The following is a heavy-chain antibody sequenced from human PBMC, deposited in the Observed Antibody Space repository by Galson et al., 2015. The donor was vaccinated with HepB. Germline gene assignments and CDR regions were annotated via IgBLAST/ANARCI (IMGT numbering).Heavy chain of an antibody. CDR1: GFTFSNHY. D-gene: IGHD1-26*01. CDR2: ISGSSSYT. V-gene: IGHV3-11*06. J-gene: IGHJ6*03. CDR3: ARVWDGIHYRYYMDV. Sequence: SLRLSCAATGFTFSNHYMSWLRQAPGKGLEWISYISGSSSYTKYADSAEGRFTFSRDNAKNLVSLQMNSLRVEDTAVYYCARVWDGIHYRYYMDVWGKGTTVTVSS.